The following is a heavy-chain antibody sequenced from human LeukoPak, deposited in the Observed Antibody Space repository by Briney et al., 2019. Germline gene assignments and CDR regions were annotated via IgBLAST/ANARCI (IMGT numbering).Heavy chain of an antibody. J-gene: IGHJ4*02. Sequence: SETLSLTCAVYGGSFSGYYWSWIRQPPGKGLEWIGEINHSVSTNYNPSLKSRVTISVDTSKNQFSLKLSSVTAADTAVYYCARTRITGTTCDYWGQGTLVTVSS. CDR1: GGSFSGYY. V-gene: IGHV4-34*01. D-gene: IGHD1-7*01. CDR2: INHSVST. CDR3: ARTRITGTTCDY.